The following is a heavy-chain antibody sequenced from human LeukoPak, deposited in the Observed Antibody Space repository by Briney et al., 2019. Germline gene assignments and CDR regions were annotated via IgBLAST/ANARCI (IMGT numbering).Heavy chain of an antibody. Sequence: SETLSLTCTVSGGSISSYYWSWIRQPPGKGLEWIGYIYYSGSTNYNPSLKSRVTISVDTSKNQFSLKLSSVTAADTAVYYCAGKEDYDILTGEDYYYMDVWGKGTTVTVSS. CDR2: IYYSGST. CDR3: AGKEDYDILTGEDYYYMDV. D-gene: IGHD3-9*01. CDR1: GGSISSYY. J-gene: IGHJ6*03. V-gene: IGHV4-59*08.